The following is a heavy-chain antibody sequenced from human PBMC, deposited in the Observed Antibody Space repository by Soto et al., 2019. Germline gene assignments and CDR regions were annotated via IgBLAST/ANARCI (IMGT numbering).Heavy chain of an antibody. CDR3: ARGRQGSRLVMVRGGVRTGNGMDV. V-gene: IGHV4-34*01. J-gene: IGHJ6*02. CDR1: DGSFSGYS. D-gene: IGHD3-10*01. Sequence: QVQLQQWGAGLLKPSETLSLTCAVYDGSFSGYSWSWIRQPPGKGLEWIGEISDSGNTNYNPSLKSRVTISVDTSKNQFSLNLSSVTAVDTAVYYCARGRQGSRLVMVRGGVRTGNGMDVWGQGTTVTVSS. CDR2: ISDSGNT.